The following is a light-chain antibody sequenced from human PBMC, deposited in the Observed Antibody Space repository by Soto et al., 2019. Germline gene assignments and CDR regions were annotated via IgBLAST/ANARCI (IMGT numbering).Light chain of an antibody. CDR1: SSDVGGYDY. J-gene: IGLJ1*01. CDR3: SSYTISNTYV. Sequence: QSALTQPASVSGSPGQSLTISCTGTSSDVGGYDYVSWYQQHPGKAPKTLIYDVTNRPSGVSDRFSGSKSGNTASLTISGLQAEDEADYYCSSYTISNTYVFGTGTKLTVL. V-gene: IGLV2-14*01. CDR2: DVT.